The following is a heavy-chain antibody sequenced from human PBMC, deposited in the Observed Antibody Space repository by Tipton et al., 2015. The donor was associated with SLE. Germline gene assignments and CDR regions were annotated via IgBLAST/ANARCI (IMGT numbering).Heavy chain of an antibody. J-gene: IGHJ3*02. CDR1: GGSISGSVYY. D-gene: IGHD2-15*01. CDR3: ARAEGSWDAFDI. CDR2: IYYTANT. Sequence: TLSLTCTVSGGSISGSVYYWGWIRQPPGKGLEWIGTIYYTANTYYNPSLKSRVTISVDTSKNHFSLKESSVTAADTAVYYCARAEGSWDAFDIWGQGTMVTVSS. V-gene: IGHV4-39*07.